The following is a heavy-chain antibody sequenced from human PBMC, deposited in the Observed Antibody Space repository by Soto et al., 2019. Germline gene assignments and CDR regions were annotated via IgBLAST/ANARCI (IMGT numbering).Heavy chain of an antibody. CDR3: ARERDYIWGSYRYHAFDI. Sequence: ASVKVSCKASGYTFTGYYMHWVRQAPGQGLEWMGWINPNSGGTNYAQKFQGWVTMTRDTSISTAYMELSRLRSDDTAVYYCARERDYIWGSYRYHAFDIWGQGTMVTVSS. V-gene: IGHV1-2*04. D-gene: IGHD3-16*02. CDR1: GYTFTGYY. CDR2: INPNSGGT. J-gene: IGHJ3*02.